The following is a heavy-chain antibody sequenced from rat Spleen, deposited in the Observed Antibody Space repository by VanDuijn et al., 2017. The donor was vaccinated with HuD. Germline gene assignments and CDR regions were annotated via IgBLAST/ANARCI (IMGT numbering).Heavy chain of an antibody. D-gene: IGHD4-3*01. CDR2: IIYDGSST. J-gene: IGHJ2*01. CDR3: VRRYKSGYFDY. CDR1: GFTFSDYA. Sequence: EVQLVESDGGLVQPGRSLKLSCAASGFTFSDYAMAWVRQAPKKGLEWVATIIYDGSSTYYRDSVKGRFTISRDNAKSTLYLQMDSLRSEDTATYYCVRRYKSGYFDYWGQGVMVTVSS. V-gene: IGHV5-17*01.